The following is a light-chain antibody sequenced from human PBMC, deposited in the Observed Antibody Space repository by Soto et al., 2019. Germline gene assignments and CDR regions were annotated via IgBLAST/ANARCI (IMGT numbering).Light chain of an antibody. J-gene: IGKJ4*01. CDR2: DAS. CDR3: QQRSDWPST. V-gene: IGKV3-11*01. Sequence: EIVLTQSPATLSLSPGDRATLSCRASQSVGSYLGWYQQRPGQAPRLLIYDASNRATGIPARFSGSGSGTDSALTISSLEPEDFAAYYCQQRSDWPSTFGGGTKVEIK. CDR1: QSVGSY.